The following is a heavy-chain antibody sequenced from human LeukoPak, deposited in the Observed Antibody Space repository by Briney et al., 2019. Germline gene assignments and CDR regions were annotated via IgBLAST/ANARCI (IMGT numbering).Heavy chain of an antibody. Sequence: GGSLRLSCAASGFNFIDYSMNWVRQAPGKGLEWVSSISGSGDNTYYAESVKGRFTISRDNSKNTLFLQMNSLRAEDTAVFYCAKRSGYTTGWFFDYWGQGTLVTVSS. J-gene: IGHJ4*02. CDR1: GFNFIDYS. V-gene: IGHV3-23*01. D-gene: IGHD6-19*01. CDR3: AKRSGYTTGWFFDY. CDR2: ISGSGDNT.